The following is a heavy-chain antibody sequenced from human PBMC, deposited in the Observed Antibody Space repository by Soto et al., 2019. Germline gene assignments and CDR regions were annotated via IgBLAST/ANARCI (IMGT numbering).Heavy chain of an antibody. J-gene: IGHJ4*02. V-gene: IGHV3-21*06. CDR2: ISSTTNYI. CDR3: ARESEDLTSNFDY. Sequence: EVQLVESGGGLVKPGGSLRLSCAASGFTFTRYSMNWVRQAPGKGLEWGSSISSTTNYIYYGDSMKGRFTITRDNAKNSLYLEMNTLRAEDTAVYYCARESEDLTSNFDYWGQGTLVTVSS. CDR1: GFTFTRYS.